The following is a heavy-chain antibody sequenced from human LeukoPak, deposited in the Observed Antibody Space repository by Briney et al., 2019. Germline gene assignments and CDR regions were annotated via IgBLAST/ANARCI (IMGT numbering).Heavy chain of an antibody. J-gene: IGHJ4*02. CDR2: IFADGRI. Sequence: GGSLRLSCGGFGFIVSGSYMSWVRQAPGKGLEWVSMIFADGRIYYADSVKGRFTISRDNAKNSLYLQMNSLRAEDTAVYYCARDGFGIAARPYDYWGQGTLVTVSS. CDR1: GFIVSGSY. V-gene: IGHV3-53*01. D-gene: IGHD6-6*01. CDR3: ARDGFGIAARPYDY.